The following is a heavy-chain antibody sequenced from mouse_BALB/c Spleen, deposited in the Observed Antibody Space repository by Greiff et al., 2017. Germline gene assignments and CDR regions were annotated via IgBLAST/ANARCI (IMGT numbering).Heavy chain of an antibody. CDR2: ISYDGSN. V-gene: IGHV3-6*02. D-gene: IGHD2-2*01. J-gene: IGHJ3*01. Sequence: EVHLVESGPDLVKPSQSLSLTCSVTGYSITSGYYWNWIRQFPGNKLEWMGYISYDGSNNYNPSLKNRISITRDTSKNQFFLKLNSVTTEDTATYYCARGGGYGGFAYWGQGTLVTVAA. CDR1: GYSITSGYY. CDR3: ARGGGYGGFAY.